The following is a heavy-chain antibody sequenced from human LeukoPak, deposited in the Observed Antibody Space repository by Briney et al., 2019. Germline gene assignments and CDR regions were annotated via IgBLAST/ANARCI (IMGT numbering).Heavy chain of an antibody. Sequence: SETLSLTCTVYGGSFSGYYWSWIRQPPGKGLEWIGEINHSGSTNYNPSLKSRVTISVDTSKNQFSLKLSSVTAADTAVYYCARTSNYDSSGYYPVGMDVWGQGTTVTVSS. D-gene: IGHD3-22*01. V-gene: IGHV4-34*01. CDR1: GGSFSGYY. CDR2: INHSGST. J-gene: IGHJ6*02. CDR3: ARTSNYDSSGYYPVGMDV.